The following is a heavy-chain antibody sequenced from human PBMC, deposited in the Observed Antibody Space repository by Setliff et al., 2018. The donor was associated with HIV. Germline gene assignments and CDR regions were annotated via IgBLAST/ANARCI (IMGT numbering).Heavy chain of an antibody. CDR1: GFTFKDFS. CDR2: ISHSSRYT. D-gene: IGHD1-7*01. CDR3: ARVDRELSGTFCHMGV. V-gene: IGHV3-21*01. J-gene: IGHJ6*03. Sequence: PGGSLRLSCAASGFTFKDFSMAWIRQAPGKGLEWVSSISHSSRYTYYVGSVRGRFTISRDNAQNSLSLQMNSLRAEDTAVYYCARVDRELSGTFCHMGVWGKGTTVTVSS.